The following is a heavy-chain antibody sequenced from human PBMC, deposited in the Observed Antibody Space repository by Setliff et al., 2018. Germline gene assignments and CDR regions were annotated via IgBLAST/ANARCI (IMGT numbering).Heavy chain of an antibody. J-gene: IGHJ6*03. Sequence: GESLKISCAASGFTFSRYDIHWVRQVTGKGLEWVSGTAAAGDTYYADSVKGRFTISRENAKNSFYLQMNSLTVGDAAVYYCARSSVVGGYSTTYYFDYMDVWGKGTTVTVSS. CDR1: GFTFSRYD. V-gene: IGHV3-13*04. CDR2: TAAAGDT. D-gene: IGHD3-3*01. CDR3: ARSSVVGGYSTTYYFDYMDV.